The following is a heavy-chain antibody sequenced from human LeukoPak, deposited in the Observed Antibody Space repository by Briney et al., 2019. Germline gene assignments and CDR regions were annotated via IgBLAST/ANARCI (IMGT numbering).Heavy chain of an antibody. Sequence: GGSLRLSCTASGFTFSSYCMSWVRQAPGKGLEWVANIKKDGSEKYYVDSVKGRFTISRDDSKNTLYLQMNSLRAEDTAVYYCAKVRTMIAVAFDIWGQGTMVTVSS. V-gene: IGHV3-7*03. CDR2: IKKDGSEK. CDR1: GFTFSSYC. J-gene: IGHJ3*02. D-gene: IGHD3-22*01. CDR3: AKVRTMIAVAFDI.